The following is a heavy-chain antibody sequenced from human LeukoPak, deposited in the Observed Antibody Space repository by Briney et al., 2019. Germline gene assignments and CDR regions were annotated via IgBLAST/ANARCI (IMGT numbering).Heavy chain of an antibody. V-gene: IGHV4-39*01. Sequence: SETLSLTCAVYGGSFSGYYWGWIRQPPGKGLEWIGSIYYSGSTYYNPSLKSRVTISVDTSKNQFSLKLSSVTAADTAVYYCARQTIVVVPAAIRWDWFDPWGQGTLVTVSS. CDR1: GGSFSGYY. D-gene: IGHD2-2*02. CDR3: ARQTIVVVPAAIRWDWFDP. J-gene: IGHJ5*02. CDR2: IYYSGST.